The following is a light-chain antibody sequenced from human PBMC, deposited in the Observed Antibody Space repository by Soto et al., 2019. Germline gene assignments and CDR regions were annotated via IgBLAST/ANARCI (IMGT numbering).Light chain of an antibody. V-gene: IGKV3-20*01. Sequence: EIVLTQSPGTLSLSPGERATLSCRASQSFSSTYLAWYQQKPGQAPRLLIYGASSRATGIPDRFSDSGSGTDFTLTISRLEPEDSAVYYCQEYGSSRTFGQGTKVEIK. CDR2: GAS. CDR1: QSFSSTY. J-gene: IGKJ1*01. CDR3: QEYGSSRT.